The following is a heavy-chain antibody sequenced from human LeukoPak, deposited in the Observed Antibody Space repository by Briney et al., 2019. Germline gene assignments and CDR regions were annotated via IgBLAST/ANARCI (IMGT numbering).Heavy chain of an antibody. D-gene: IGHD5-18*01. V-gene: IGHV4-39*07. J-gene: IGHJ6*03. CDR3: ARAGYSYGFRSYYYYYYYMDV. CDR2: IYYSGSN. Sequence: SETLSLTCTVSGDSISSSSSYWGWIRQPPGKGLEWIGSIYYSGSNFDNPALKSRVTISVDTSKNQFSLKLSSVTAADTAVYYCARAGYSYGFRSYYYYYYYMDVWGKGTTVTVSS. CDR1: GDSISSSSSY.